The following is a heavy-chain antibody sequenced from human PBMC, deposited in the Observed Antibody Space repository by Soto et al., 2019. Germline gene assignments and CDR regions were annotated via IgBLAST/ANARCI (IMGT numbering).Heavy chain of an antibody. CDR2: ISSSSSYI. D-gene: IGHD2-15*01. CDR1: GFTFSSYS. CDR3: ARDQGDCSGGSCPFDY. V-gene: IGHV3-21*01. Sequence: GGSLRLSCAASGFTFSSYSMNWVRQAPGKGLEWVSSISSSSSYIYYADSVKGRFTISRDNAKNSLYLQMNSLRAEDTAVYYCARDQGDCSGGSCPFDYWGQGTLVTVSS. J-gene: IGHJ4*02.